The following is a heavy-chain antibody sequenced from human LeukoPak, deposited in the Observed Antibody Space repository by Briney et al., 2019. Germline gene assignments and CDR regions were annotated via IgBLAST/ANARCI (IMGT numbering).Heavy chain of an antibody. CDR3: TRARTDSGGYNYILDS. J-gene: IGHJ4*02. CDR2: IYSSGSI. Sequence: TLSLTCPVFGGSINSRSYYWSWIRQPAGLGLEWIGRIYSSGSINSNPSLRSRVTISLETSKNQFSLRLTSVTAADTAVYYCTRARTDSGGYNYILDSWGQGTLVTVSS. V-gene: IGHV4-61*02. D-gene: IGHD3-22*01. CDR1: GGSINSRSYY.